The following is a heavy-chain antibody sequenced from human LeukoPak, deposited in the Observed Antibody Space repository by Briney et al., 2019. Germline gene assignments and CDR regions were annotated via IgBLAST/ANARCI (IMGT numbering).Heavy chain of an antibody. Sequence: ASVKVSCKASGYTFTSYGISWVRQAPGQGLEWMGWISAYNGNTNYAQKLQGRVTRTTDTSTSTAYMELRSLRSDDTAVYYCARDRYYYDSSGYYNDYWGQGTLVTVSS. CDR3: ARDRYYYDSSGYYNDY. D-gene: IGHD3-22*01. CDR2: ISAYNGNT. V-gene: IGHV1-18*01. CDR1: GYTFTSYG. J-gene: IGHJ4*02.